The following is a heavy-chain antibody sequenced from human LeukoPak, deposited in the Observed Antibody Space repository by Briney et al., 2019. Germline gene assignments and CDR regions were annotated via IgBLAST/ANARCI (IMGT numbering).Heavy chain of an antibody. V-gene: IGHV3-23*01. CDR2: ISGSGGST. CDR3: AKDRISYDYFDY. Sequence: GGSLRLSCAASGFTFSSYAMSWVRQAPGKGLEWVSAISGSGGSTYYADSVKGGFTISRDNSKNTLYLQMNSLRAEDTAVYYCAKDRISYDYFDYWGQGTLVTVSS. J-gene: IGHJ4*02. CDR1: GFTFSSYA. D-gene: IGHD2-8*01.